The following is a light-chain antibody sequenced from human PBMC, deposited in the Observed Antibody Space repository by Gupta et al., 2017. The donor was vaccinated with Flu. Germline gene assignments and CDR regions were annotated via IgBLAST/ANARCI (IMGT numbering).Light chain of an antibody. J-gene: IGLJ2*01. Sequence: QSVLTKTPSASGTPGQRVTISCSGSSSNTGSNYVYWYQQLPGTAPKLLIDRNNQRPSGVPDRFSGSKSGTSASLAISGLRSEDKADYYCAAWEDSLSVPLFGGGTKLTVL. V-gene: IGLV1-47*01. CDR1: SSNTGSNY. CDR3: AAWEDSLSVPL. CDR2: RNN.